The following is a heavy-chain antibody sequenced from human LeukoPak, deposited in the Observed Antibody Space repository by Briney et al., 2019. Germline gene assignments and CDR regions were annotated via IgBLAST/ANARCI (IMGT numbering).Heavy chain of an antibody. CDR3: ARGGVVVVAAADAFDI. D-gene: IGHD2-15*01. CDR2: IYYTGST. CDR1: GGSISSYS. J-gene: IGHJ3*02. Sequence: SETLSLTCTVSGGSISSYSWSWIRQPPGKGLEWIGYIYYTGSTNYNPSLKSRVTISVDTSKNQFSLKLSSVTAADTAVYYCARGGVVVVAAADAFDIWGQGTMVTVSS. V-gene: IGHV4-59*12.